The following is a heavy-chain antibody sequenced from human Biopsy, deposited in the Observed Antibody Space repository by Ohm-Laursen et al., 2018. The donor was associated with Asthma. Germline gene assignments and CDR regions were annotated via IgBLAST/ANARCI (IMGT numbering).Heavy chain of an antibody. Sequence: SDTLSLTCTVSGVSIRSYYWTWIRQPPGKGLEWIGNIHYSGSTYSNPSLKSRVTISVDTSKKQISLRLSSVIAADTAVYYCAGFCSGGNCPDYWGQGTLVTVSA. V-gene: IGHV4-59*07. D-gene: IGHD2-15*01. CDR1: GVSIRSYY. CDR3: AGFCSGGNCPDY. CDR2: IHYSGST. J-gene: IGHJ4*02.